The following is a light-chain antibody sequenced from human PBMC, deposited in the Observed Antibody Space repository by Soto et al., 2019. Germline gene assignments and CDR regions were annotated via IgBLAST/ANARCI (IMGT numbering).Light chain of an antibody. CDR1: QSVSSTY. CDR2: GAS. Sequence: EIVMTQSPATLSVSPGERATLSCRSSQSVSSTYLARYQQKPGQAPRLLIYGASTRATGIPARFSGSGSGTEFTLTISSLQSEDFAVYYCQQYNNWPPWTFGQGTKVDIK. V-gene: IGKV3-15*01. J-gene: IGKJ1*01. CDR3: QQYNNWPPWT.